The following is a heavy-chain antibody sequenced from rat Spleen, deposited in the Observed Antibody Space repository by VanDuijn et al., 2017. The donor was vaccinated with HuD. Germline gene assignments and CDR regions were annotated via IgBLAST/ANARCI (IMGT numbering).Heavy chain of an antibody. D-gene: IGHD1-1*01. CDR3: ARHGTINTMVRYYFDY. CDR2: ISYDGTNT. V-gene: IGHV5-29*01. CDR1: GFTFSNYY. Sequence: EVQLVESGGGLVQPGRSLKLSCAASGFTFSNYYMAWVRQAPGKGLEWVATISYDGTNTYYRDSVKGRFTISRDDAKSTLYLQMDSLRSEDTATYYCARHGTINTMVRYYFDYWGQGDMVTVSS. J-gene: IGHJ2*01.